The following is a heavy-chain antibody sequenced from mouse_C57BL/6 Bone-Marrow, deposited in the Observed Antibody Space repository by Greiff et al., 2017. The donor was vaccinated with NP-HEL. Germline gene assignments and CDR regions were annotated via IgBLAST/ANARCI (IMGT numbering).Heavy chain of an antibody. CDR1: GYTFTDYY. V-gene: IGHV1-19*01. Sequence: EVQLQQSGPVLVKPGASVKMSCKASGYTFTDYYMNWVKQSHGKSLEWIGVINPYNGGTSYNQKFKGKATLTVDKSSSTAYMELNSLTSEDSAVYYCARGHYYYGSSYWYFDVWGTGTTVTVSS. D-gene: IGHD1-1*01. J-gene: IGHJ1*03. CDR2: INPYNGGT. CDR3: ARGHYYYGSSYWYFDV.